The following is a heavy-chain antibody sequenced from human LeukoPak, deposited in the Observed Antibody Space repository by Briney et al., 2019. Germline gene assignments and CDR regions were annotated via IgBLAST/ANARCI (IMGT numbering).Heavy chain of an antibody. CDR2: ISGSGGST. CDR3: AKRSGWLQFRTFDY. J-gene: IGHJ4*02. D-gene: IGHD5-24*01. V-gene: IGHV3-23*01. Sequence: GGSLRLSCAASGFTFSSYAMSWVRQAPRKGLEWVSAISGSGGSTYYADSVKGRFTISRDNSKNTLYLQMNSLRAEDTAVYYCAKRSGWLQFRTFDYWGQGTLVTVSS. CDR1: GFTFSSYA.